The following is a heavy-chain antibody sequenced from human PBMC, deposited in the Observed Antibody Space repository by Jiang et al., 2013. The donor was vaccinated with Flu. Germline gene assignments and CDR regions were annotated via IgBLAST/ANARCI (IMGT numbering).Heavy chain of an antibody. CDR3: ARDFRHSTSWNEAFDI. V-gene: IGHV1-18*01. CDR2: ISAYNRDTKYI. CDR1: GYTFTDYG. Sequence: GAEVKKPGASVKVSCKASGYTFTDYGFTWVRQAPGQGLEWMGWISAYNRDTKYIKYAEKVQGRLTMTTDTSTSTAYMELRSLRSDDTAMYYCARDFRHSTSWNEAFDIWGQGTMVTVSS. D-gene: IGHD6-13*01. J-gene: IGHJ3*02.